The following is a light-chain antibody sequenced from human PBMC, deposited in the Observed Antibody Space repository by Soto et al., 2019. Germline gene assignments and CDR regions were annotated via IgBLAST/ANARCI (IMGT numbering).Light chain of an antibody. J-gene: IGKJ5*01. Sequence: EMVLTQSPATLSLSPGERATLSCRASQSISSFLAWYQQKPGQAPRLLIYGASNRATGIPARFSGSWSGTDFTLTISSLEPEDFAVYYCQQHFNGPITFGQGTRLEIK. CDR2: GAS. V-gene: IGKV3-11*01. CDR3: QQHFNGPIT. CDR1: QSISSF.